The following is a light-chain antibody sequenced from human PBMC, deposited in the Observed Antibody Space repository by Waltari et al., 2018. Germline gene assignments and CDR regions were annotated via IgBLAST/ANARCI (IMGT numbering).Light chain of an antibody. Sequence: DVVMTQSTLSLPITPGQPASISCSSSQSFVHSDGNTYLSWYQQKPGQPPRLLIYKVSNRDSGVPDRFSGSGAGTDFTLKISRVEAEDVGVYYCGQGTKVPFTFGPGTKLDIK. CDR1: QSFVHSDGNTY. CDR3: GQGTKVPFT. V-gene: IGKV2-30*02. CDR2: KVS. J-gene: IGKJ3*01.